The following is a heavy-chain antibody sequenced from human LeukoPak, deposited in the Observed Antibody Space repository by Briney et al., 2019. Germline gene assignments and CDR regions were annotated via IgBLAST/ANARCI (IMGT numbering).Heavy chain of an antibody. CDR1: GFSFNDYW. J-gene: IGHJ3*02. V-gene: IGHV3-7*01. D-gene: IGHD3-10*01. CDR2: IKQDGSDK. Sequence: PGGSLRLSCAASGFSFNDYWMTWVRQAPGKGLEWVANIKQDGSDKHYVDSVKGRFTISRDNAKNSLYLQMNSLRAEDTAVYYCAREIPLSPLAFDIWGQGTMVTVSS. CDR3: AREIPLSPLAFDI.